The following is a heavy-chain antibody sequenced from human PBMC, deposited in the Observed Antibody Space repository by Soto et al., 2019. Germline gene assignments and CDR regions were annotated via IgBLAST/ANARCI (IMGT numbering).Heavy chain of an antibody. D-gene: IGHD6-13*01. J-gene: IGHJ6*01. CDR2: IYHSGST. V-gene: IGHV4-4*02. Sequence: PSETLSVTCAVSVGSISISNWWSWFRQPPVKGLEWIGEIYHSGSTNYNPSLRSRVTISVDKSKNQFSLKLSSVTAADTAVYYCATPKDVSSSWYGDYYYGMDVWGQGTTVTVSS. CDR1: VGSISISNW. CDR3: ATPKDVSSSWYGDYYYGMDV.